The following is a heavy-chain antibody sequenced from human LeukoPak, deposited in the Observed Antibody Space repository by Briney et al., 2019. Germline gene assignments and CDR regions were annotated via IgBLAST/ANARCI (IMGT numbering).Heavy chain of an antibody. Sequence: SVNVSCKASGFTFTSSAVQWVRPARGQRLEWIGWIVVGSGNTNYAQKFQERVTITRDMSTSTAYMELSSLRSEDTAVYYCAADHGSWTPHYYYYYMDVWGKGTTVTVSS. D-gene: IGHD6-13*01. CDR3: AADHGSWTPHYYYYYMDV. CDR1: GFTFTSSA. J-gene: IGHJ6*03. V-gene: IGHV1-58*01. CDR2: IVVGSGNT.